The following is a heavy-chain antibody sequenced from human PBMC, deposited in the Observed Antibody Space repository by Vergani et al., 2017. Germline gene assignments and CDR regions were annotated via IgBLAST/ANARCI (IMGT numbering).Heavy chain of an antibody. Sequence: QVQLVQSGAEVKKPGSSVTVSCKASGGTFSSYAISWVRQAPGQGLEWMGRIIPIFGRANYAQQFQGRVTITGDESTSTDYMELSSLRSEDTAVYYCARGDLTPKYGAHAFDIWGQGTMVTVSS. CDR3: ARGDLTPKYGAHAFDI. D-gene: IGHD1-14*01. CDR1: GGTFSSYA. V-gene: IGHV1-69*13. CDR2: IIPIFGRA. J-gene: IGHJ3*02.